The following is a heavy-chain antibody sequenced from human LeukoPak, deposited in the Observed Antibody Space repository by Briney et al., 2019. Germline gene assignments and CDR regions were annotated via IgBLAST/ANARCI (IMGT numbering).Heavy chain of an antibody. CDR2: ISYDGSNK. Sequence: LAGRSLRLSCAASGFTFSSYGMHWVRQAPGKGLEWVAVISYDGSNKYYADSVKGRFTISRDNSKNTLYLQMNSLRAEDTAVYYCARNGYSLGVFDYWGQGTLVTVSS. CDR1: GFTFSSYG. J-gene: IGHJ4*02. CDR3: ARNGYSLGVFDY. D-gene: IGHD4-11*01. V-gene: IGHV3-30*03.